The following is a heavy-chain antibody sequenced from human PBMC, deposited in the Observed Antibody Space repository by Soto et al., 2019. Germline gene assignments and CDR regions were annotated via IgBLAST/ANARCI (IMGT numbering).Heavy chain of an antibody. CDR2: ISSDGSNK. V-gene: IGHV3-30-3*01. CDR1: GFTFSSHA. J-gene: IGHJ4*02. D-gene: IGHD1-26*01. CDR3: ARDDGGGSDCDLGY. Sequence: ESGGGVVQHGRSLRLSCSVSGFTFSSHAMHWVRQAPGKGLEWVALISSDGSNKYYADSVKGRFTTSRDNSKNTMYLKMNSLSVEDTAVYYCARDDGGGSDCDLGYWGQGALVTVSS.